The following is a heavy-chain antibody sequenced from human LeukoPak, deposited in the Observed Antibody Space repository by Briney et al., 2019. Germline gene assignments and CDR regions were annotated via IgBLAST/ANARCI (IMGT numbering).Heavy chain of an antibody. CDR1: GFTFSSYA. Sequence: GGSLRLSCAASGFTFSSYAMHWVRQAPGKGPEWVAVISYDGSNKYYADSVKGRFTIPRDNSKNTLYLQMNSLRGEDTAVYYCARDRSRGYCTNGVCYTLGFDYWGQGTLVTVSS. CDR3: ARDRSRGYCTNGVCYTLGFDY. D-gene: IGHD2-8*01. CDR2: ISYDGSNK. V-gene: IGHV3-30-3*01. J-gene: IGHJ4*02.